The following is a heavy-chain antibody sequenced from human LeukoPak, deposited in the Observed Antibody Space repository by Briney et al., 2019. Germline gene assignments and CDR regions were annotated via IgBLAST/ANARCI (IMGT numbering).Heavy chain of an antibody. CDR3: AHSSARH. J-gene: IGHJ4*02. Sequence: GSLRLSCAVSGLTFNKYTMHWVRQAPGKGLEWVAVISTDGITKYYVDSVKGRFTISRDNSKNTLYLQMNSLRAEDTAVYYCAHSSARHWGQGTLVTVSS. D-gene: IGHD3-22*01. CDR1: GLTFNKYT. CDR2: ISTDGITK. V-gene: IGHV3-30*03.